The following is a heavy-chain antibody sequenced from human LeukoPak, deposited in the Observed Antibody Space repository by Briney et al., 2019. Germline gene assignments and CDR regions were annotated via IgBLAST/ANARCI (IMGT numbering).Heavy chain of an antibody. Sequence: SVKVSCKASGGTFSSYAISWVRQAPGQGLEWMGRIIPILGIANYAQKFQGRVTITADESTSTAYMELSSLRSEDTAVYYCARSPRTKLIAVAGTFDYWGQGTLVTVSS. CDR2: IIPILGIA. J-gene: IGHJ4*02. D-gene: IGHD6-19*01. CDR3: ARSPRTKLIAVAGTFDY. V-gene: IGHV1-69*04. CDR1: GGTFSSYA.